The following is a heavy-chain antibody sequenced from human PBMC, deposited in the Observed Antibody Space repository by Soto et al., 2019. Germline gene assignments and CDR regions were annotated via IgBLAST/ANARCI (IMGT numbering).Heavy chain of an antibody. CDR3: ARDWAAAGPFDY. CDR1: GYTFTSYG. J-gene: IGHJ4*02. D-gene: IGHD6-13*01. Sequence: QDQLVQSGAEVKKPGASVKVSCKASGYTFTSYGXXXVRQAPGQGLEWMGWISAYNGNTNYAQKLQGRXXXXXXXXXXXXXXXXXXXXXXXXXXXYCARDWAAAGPFDYWGQGTLVTVSS. V-gene: IGHV1-18*01. CDR2: ISAYNGNT.